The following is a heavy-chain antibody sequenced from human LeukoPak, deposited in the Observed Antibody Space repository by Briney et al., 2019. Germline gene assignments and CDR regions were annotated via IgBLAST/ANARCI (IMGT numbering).Heavy chain of an antibody. J-gene: IGHJ4*02. V-gene: IGHV4-34*01. D-gene: IGHD6-6*01. CDR3: ARDGEYSSSSHFDY. Sequence: SETLSLTCAVYGGSFSGYYWSWIRQPPGKGLEWIGEINHSGSTNYNPSLKSRVTISVDTSKNQFSLKLSSVTAADTAVYYCARDGEYSSSSHFDYWGQGTLVTVSS. CDR1: GGSFSGYY. CDR2: INHSGST.